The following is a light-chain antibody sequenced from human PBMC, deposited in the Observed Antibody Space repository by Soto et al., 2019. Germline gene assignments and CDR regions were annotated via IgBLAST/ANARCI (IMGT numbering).Light chain of an antibody. CDR1: QTISSW. V-gene: IGKV1-5*03. Sequence: IQTTPSPSTLSGSVVDRVTITCQASQTISSWLAWYQQKPGKAAKLLIYKASTLKSGVPSRFSGSGSGTEFTLTISSLQPDDFATYYCQHYNSYSEAFGQGTKVDIK. CDR2: KAS. J-gene: IGKJ1*01. CDR3: QHYNSYSEA.